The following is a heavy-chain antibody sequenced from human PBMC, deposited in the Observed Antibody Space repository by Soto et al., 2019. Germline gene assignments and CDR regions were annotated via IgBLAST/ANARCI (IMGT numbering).Heavy chain of an antibody. V-gene: IGHV3-21*01. CDR1: GFTFSSYS. J-gene: IGHJ6*02. CDR3: ARGYGGNAVYYYGMDV. CDR2: ISSSSSYI. D-gene: IGHD4-17*01. Sequence: LRLSCAASGFTFSSYSMNWVRQAPGKGLEWASSISSSSSYIYYADSVKGRFTTSRDNAKNSLYLQMNSLRAEDTAVYYCARGYGGNAVYYYGMDVWGQGTTVTVSS.